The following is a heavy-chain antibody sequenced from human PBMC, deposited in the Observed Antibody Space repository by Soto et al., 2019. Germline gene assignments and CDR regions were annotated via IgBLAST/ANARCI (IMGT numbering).Heavy chain of an antibody. CDR3: VKDVVRRYLDWFDC. J-gene: IGHJ4*02. CDR2: ISGSSGST. CDR1: GLIFSDYA. Sequence: GGSLRLSCVASGLIFSDYAMNWVRQAPGKGLEWVSVISGSSGSTNYADSVKGRFTISRDNSKNTLYLQMNSLRAEDTAVYYCVKDVVRRYLDWFDCWGQGNLVTVSS. V-gene: IGHV3-23*01. D-gene: IGHD3-9*01.